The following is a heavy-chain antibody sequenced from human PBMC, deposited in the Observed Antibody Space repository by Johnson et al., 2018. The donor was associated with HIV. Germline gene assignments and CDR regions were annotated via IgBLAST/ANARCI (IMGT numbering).Heavy chain of an antibody. J-gene: IGHJ3*02. Sequence: VQLVESGGGLVQPGGSLRLSCAASGITVSSNYMTWVRQGPGKGLEWVSVINSGGDTYYADSVKSSFTISRDNSKNMLYLQMNSLRADDTAASFCARACRDGYTCDVYDIWGQGTLVTVSS. D-gene: IGHD5-24*01. CDR1: GITVSSNY. V-gene: IGHV3-66*01. CDR2: INSGGDT. CDR3: ARACRDGYTCDVYDI.